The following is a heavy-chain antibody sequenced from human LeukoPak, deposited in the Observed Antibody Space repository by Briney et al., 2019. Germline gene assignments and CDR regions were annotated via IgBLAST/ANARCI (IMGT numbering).Heavy chain of an antibody. CDR3: ARLTLGSSYAYYYYGMDV. CDR2: IYYSGST. Sequence: PSETLSLTCTVSGGSISSYYWSWIRQPPGKGLEWIGYIYYSGSTNYNPSLKSRVTISVDTSKNQFSLKLSSVTAADTAVYYCARLTLGSSYAYYYYGMDVWGQGITVTVSS. V-gene: IGHV4-59*08. CDR1: GGSISSYY. J-gene: IGHJ6*02. D-gene: IGHD2-15*01.